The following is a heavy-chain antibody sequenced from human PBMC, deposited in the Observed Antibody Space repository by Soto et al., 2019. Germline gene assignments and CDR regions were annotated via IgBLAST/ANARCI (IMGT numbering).Heavy chain of an antibody. CDR1: SGSISTSSW. CDR2: IYHSGST. D-gene: IGHD4-17*01. Sequence: QVQLQESGPGLVKPPGTLSLTCAVSSGSISTSSWWTWVRQPPGKGLEWIGEIYHSGSTNHNPSLKSRVTISIDKSKSQFSLELSSVTAADTAVYFCARRTTVTKDWFDPWGQGTLVTVSS. CDR3: ARRTTVTKDWFDP. J-gene: IGHJ5*02. V-gene: IGHV4-4*01.